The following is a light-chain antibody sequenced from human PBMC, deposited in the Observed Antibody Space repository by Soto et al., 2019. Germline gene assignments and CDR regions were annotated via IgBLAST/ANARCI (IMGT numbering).Light chain of an antibody. CDR1: QSVTNN. Sequence: EIVMTQSPTTPSVSPGERATLSCRASQSVTNNLAWYQQRPGQAPRLLIHGASTRASGVPARFSGSGSGTDFTLTISSLQSEDFAVYYCQQYSDSPITFGPGTKV. CDR2: GAS. V-gene: IGKV3-15*01. J-gene: IGKJ3*01. CDR3: QQYSDSPIT.